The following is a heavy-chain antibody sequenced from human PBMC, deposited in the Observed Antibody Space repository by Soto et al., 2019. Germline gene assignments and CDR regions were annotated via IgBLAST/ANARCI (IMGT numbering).Heavy chain of an antibody. J-gene: IGHJ4*02. Sequence: QVQLQQWGAGLLKPSETLSLTCAVYGGSFSGYYWSWIRQPPGKGLEWIGEINHSGSTNYNPSLKSRVTISVDTSKNQFSLKLSSVTAADTAVYYCARSQTMIVVVKRFYTPFDYWGQGTLVTVSS. CDR3: ARSQTMIVVVKRFYTPFDY. V-gene: IGHV4-34*01. D-gene: IGHD3-22*01. CDR1: GGSFSGYY. CDR2: INHSGST.